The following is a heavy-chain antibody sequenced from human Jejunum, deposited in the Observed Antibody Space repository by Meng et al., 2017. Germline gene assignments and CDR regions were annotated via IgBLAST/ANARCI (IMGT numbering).Heavy chain of an antibody. D-gene: IGHD5/OR15-5a*01. CDR3: ARKKPGTVYFDP. Sequence: GESLKISCAASGFTFSDYEMNWIRQAPGKGLEWVSYISGSGTSIYYADSVRGRFTISRDNAQNSVHLQMSSLRAEDTALYYGARKKPGTVYFDPWGQGTLVTVSS. CDR1: GFTFSDYE. V-gene: IGHV3-48*03. J-gene: IGHJ5*02. CDR2: ISGSGTSI.